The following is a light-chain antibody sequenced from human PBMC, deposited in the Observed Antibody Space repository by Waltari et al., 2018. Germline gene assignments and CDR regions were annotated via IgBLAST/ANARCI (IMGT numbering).Light chain of an antibody. CDR1: DFGRTA. CDR2: SNN. V-gene: IGLV1-44*01. CDR3: SVWDDSLNGQVQ. J-gene: IGLJ2*01. Sequence: QSLLPHPPSASGTPGQRVTISCSGDFGRTAVSRYQQLPGAAPQLLVHSNNKRAPGVPDRFSSSKSGTSASLAISGLQSADEGDYYCSVWDDSLNGQVQFGGGTKLTV.